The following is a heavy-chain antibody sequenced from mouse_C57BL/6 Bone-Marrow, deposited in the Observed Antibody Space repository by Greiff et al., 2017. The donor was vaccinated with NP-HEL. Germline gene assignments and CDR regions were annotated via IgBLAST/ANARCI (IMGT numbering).Heavy chain of an antibody. V-gene: IGHV1-50*01. J-gene: IGHJ2*01. CDR1: GYTFTSYW. D-gene: IGHD2-5*01. CDR3: ARESNPFDY. Sequence: QVQLQQSGAELVKPGASVNLSCKASGYTFTSYWMQWVKQRPGQGLEWIGEIDPSDSYTNYNQKFKGKATLTVDTSSSTAYMQLSSLTSEDSAVYYCARESNPFDYWGQGTTLTVPS. CDR2: IDPSDSYT.